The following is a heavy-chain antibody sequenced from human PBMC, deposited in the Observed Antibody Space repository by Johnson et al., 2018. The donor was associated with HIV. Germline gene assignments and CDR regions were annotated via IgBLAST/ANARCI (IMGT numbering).Heavy chain of an antibody. CDR1: GFTVSSNY. V-gene: IGHV3-66*01. D-gene: IGHD6-6*01. Sequence: EMQLVESGGGLVQPGGSLRLSCAVSGFTVSSNYITWVRQAPGKGLEWISVIYSGGDTYYADSVKGRFTISRDDSKKTLYLQMNSLRAEDTALYYWARASVSSPRYSSSSDDAFDIWGQGTMVTVSS. J-gene: IGHJ3*02. CDR3: ARASVSSPRYSSSSDDAFDI. CDR2: IYSGGDT.